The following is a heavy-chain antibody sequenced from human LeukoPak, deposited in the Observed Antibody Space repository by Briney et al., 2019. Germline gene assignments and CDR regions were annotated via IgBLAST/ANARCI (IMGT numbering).Heavy chain of an antibody. D-gene: IGHD6-6*01. CDR1: GDSTNTYF. CDR2: IYYTGTT. J-gene: IGHJ4*02. V-gene: IGHV4-59*12. Sequence: SETLSLTCTISGDSTNTYFWSWIRQPPGKGLEWIGYIYYTGTTNYNPSLKSRVTISVDTSKNQFSLKLSSVTAADTAVYYCARGPLVYYFDYWGQGTLVTVSS. CDR3: ARGPLVYYFDY.